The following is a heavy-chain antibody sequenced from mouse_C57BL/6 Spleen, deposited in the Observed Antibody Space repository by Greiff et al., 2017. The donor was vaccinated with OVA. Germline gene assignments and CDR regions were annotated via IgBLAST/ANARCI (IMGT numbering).Heavy chain of an antibody. Sequence: VQLQQSGPELVKPGASVKISCKASGYTFTDYYMNWVKQSHGKSLEWIGDINPNNGGTSYNQKFKGKATLTVDKSSSTAYMELRSLTSEDSAVYYCARGGYYGLDYWGQGTTLTVSS. D-gene: IGHD1-1*01. CDR1: GYTFTDYY. CDR2: INPNNGGT. V-gene: IGHV1-26*01. J-gene: IGHJ2*01. CDR3: ARGGYYGLDY.